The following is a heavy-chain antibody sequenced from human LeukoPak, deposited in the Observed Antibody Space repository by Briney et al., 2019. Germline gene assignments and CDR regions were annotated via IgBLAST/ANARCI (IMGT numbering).Heavy chain of an antibody. J-gene: IGHJ4*02. D-gene: IGHD3-22*01. V-gene: IGHV3-21*01. CDR3: ARDSHYYDSSGYFFDY. CDR2: ISSSSSYI. Sequence: PGGSLRLSCAASGFTFSSYAMSWVRQAPGKGLEWVSSISSSSSYIYYADSVKGRFTISRDNAKNSLYPQMNSLRAEDTAVYYCARDSHYYDSSGYFFDYWGQGTLVTVSS. CDR1: GFTFSSYA.